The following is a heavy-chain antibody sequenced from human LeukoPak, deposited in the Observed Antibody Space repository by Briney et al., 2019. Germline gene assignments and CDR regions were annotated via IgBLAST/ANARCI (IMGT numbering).Heavy chain of an antibody. CDR2: INHSGST. CDR1: GGSFSSHY. D-gene: IGHD5-12*01. CDR3: ARGRGVATTRVFDY. Sequence: SETLSLTCAVYGGSFSSHYWSWIRQPPGKGLEWIGEINHSGSTSLNPSLKSRVTISLDTSKSQFSLSLSSVTAADTAVYYCARGRGVATTRVFDYWGQGTLVTVSS. V-gene: IGHV4-34*01. J-gene: IGHJ4*02.